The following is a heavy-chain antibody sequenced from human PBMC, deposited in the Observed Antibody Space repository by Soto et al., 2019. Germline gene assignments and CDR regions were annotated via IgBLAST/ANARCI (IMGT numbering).Heavy chain of an antibody. CDR2: IFSSGIT. CDR1: GGSINTFY. D-gene: IGHD5-12*01. Sequence: PSETLSLTCTVSGGSINTFYWSWVRQPAGNGLEWIGRIFSSGITSFNPSLESRVAMSVDTSKNHFSLNLSSVTAAYMAFYFCASEGSYSAYNFAHGIQLWSFDFWGQGALVTVSS. V-gene: IGHV4-4*07. CDR3: ASEGSYSAYNFAHGIQLWSFDF. J-gene: IGHJ4*02.